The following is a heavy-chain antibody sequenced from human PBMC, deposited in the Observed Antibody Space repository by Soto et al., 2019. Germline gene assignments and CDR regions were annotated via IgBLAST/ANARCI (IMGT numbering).Heavy chain of an antibody. CDR3: AKAKDIVVVPAAQPYYYYGMDV. Sequence: GGSLRLSCAASGFTFSSYGMHWVRQAPGKGLEWVAVISYDGSNKYYADSVKCRFTISRDNSKNTLYLQMNSLRAEDTAVYYCAKAKDIVVVPAAQPYYYYGMDVWGQGTTVTVSS. J-gene: IGHJ6*02. CDR2: ISYDGSNK. CDR1: GFTFSSYG. D-gene: IGHD2-2*01. V-gene: IGHV3-30*18.